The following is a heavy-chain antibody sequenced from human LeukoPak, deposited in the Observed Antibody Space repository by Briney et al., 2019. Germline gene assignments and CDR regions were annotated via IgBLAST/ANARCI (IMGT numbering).Heavy chain of an antibody. CDR1: GFTFSSYW. J-gene: IGHJ4*02. CDR3: ARGADYYDSSGQFDY. Sequence: GGSLRLSCAASGFTFSSYWMSWVRQAPGKGLEWVANIKQDGSEKYYVDSVKGRFTISRDNAKNSLYLQMNSLRAEDTAVYYCARGADYYDSSGQFDYWGQGTLVTVSS. D-gene: IGHD3-22*01. CDR2: IKQDGSEK. V-gene: IGHV3-7*01.